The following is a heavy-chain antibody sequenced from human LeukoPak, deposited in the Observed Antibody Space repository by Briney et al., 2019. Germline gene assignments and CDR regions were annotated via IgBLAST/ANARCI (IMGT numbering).Heavy chain of an antibody. V-gene: IGHV4-4*07. J-gene: IGHJ4*02. CDR1: GGSLRSYY. CDR2: IYSSGST. D-gene: IGHD6-19*01. Sequence: SETLSLTCTVSGGSLRSYYWSWIRQPAGKVLEWIGRIYSSGSTNYNPSLKSRVTMSVDTSENQFSLKLSSVTAADTAVYYCARESAYAVPDYWGQGSLVTVSS. CDR3: ARESAYAVPDY.